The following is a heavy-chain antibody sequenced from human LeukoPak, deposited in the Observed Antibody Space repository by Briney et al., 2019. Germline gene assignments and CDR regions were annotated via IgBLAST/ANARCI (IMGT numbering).Heavy chain of an antibody. V-gene: IGHV1-2*02. CDR3: ARVIAVAGTVGINWFDP. CDR1: GYTFTGYY. Sequence: ASVKVSCKASGYTFTGYYMHWVRQAPGQGLEWVGWINPSSGGTNYAQKFQGRVTMTRDTSISTAYMELSRLRSDDTAVYYCARVIAVAGTVGINWFDPWGQGTLVTVSS. CDR2: INPSSGGT. D-gene: IGHD6-19*01. J-gene: IGHJ5*02.